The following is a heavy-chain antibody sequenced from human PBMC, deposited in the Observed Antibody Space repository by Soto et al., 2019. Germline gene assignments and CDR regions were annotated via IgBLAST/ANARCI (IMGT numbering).Heavy chain of an antibody. CDR2: IYHSGST. CDR1: GGSISSGGYS. CDR3: ARAYNCGGDCYSDWFDP. V-gene: IGHV4-30-2*01. Sequence: PSETLSLTCAVSGGSISSGGYSWSWIRQPPGKGLEWIGYIYHSGSTYYNPSLKSRVTISVDRSKNQFSLKLSSVTAADTAVYYCARAYNCGGDCYSDWFDPWGQGTLVTVSS. J-gene: IGHJ5*02. D-gene: IGHD2-21*02.